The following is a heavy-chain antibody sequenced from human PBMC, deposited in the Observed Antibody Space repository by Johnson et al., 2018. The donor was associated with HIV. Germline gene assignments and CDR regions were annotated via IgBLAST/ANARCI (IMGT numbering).Heavy chain of an antibody. J-gene: IGHJ3*02. Sequence: VQLVESGGGVVQPGMFVTLSCAASGFNFSDYGMHWVRQAPGKGLEWVAVISFDGSNEYYTDSVKGRFTISRDNSKNTLHLQMNSLRTEDTAIYYCARGRIGTIVMDLRGGAFDIWGQGTLVTVSS. CDR2: ISFDGSNE. CDR1: GFNFSDYG. V-gene: IGHV3-30*04. CDR3: ARGRIGTIVMDLRGGAFDI. D-gene: IGHD3-22*01.